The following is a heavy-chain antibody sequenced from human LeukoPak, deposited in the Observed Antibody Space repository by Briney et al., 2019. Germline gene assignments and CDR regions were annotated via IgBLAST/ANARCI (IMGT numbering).Heavy chain of an antibody. J-gene: IGHJ6*03. CDR1: GYTFTSYG. Sequence: AASVKVSCKASGYTFTSYGISWVRQAPGQGLEWMGWISAYNGNTNYAQKLQGRVTMTTDTSTSTAYMELRSLRSDDTAVYYCARGYCSGGSCYHYYYYYYMDVWGKGTTVTISS. V-gene: IGHV1-18*01. CDR2: ISAYNGNT. CDR3: ARGYCSGGSCYHYYYYYYMDV. D-gene: IGHD2-15*01.